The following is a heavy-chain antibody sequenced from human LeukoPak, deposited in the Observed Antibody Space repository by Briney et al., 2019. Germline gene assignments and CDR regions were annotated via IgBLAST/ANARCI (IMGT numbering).Heavy chain of an antibody. CDR2: TVAGYSET. J-gene: IGHJ4*02. CDR1: GFTFSDYY. Sequence: GGSLRLSCAASGFTFSDYYMTWVRQAPAKGLEWVSITVAGYSETHYADSVRGRFTISRDNSKNTLYLQMNSLRAEDTAVYYCAKTRPLDSSSWSHGDYWGQGTLVTVSS. CDR3: AKTRPLDSSSWSHGDY. V-gene: IGHV3-23*01. D-gene: IGHD6-13*01.